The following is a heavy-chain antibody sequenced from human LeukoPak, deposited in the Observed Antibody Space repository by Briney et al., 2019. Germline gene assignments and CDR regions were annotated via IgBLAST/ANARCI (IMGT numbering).Heavy chain of an antibody. Sequence: GESLKISCKGSGYSFISYWIGWVRQMPGKGLEWMGIIYPGDSDTRYSPSFQGQVTISADKSISTACLQWSSLKASDTAMYYCARPDSSGWFLFDYWGQGTLVTVSS. CDR3: ARPDSSGWFLFDY. J-gene: IGHJ4*02. CDR2: IYPGDSDT. V-gene: IGHV5-51*01. CDR1: GYSFISYW. D-gene: IGHD6-19*01.